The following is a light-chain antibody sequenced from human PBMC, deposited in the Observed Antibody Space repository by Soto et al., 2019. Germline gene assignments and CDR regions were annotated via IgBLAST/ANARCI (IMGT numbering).Light chain of an antibody. Sequence: QSVLTQPPSASGTPGQRVTISCSGSSSNIGSNTVNWYQQLPGTAPKLLIYSNKQRPSGVPDRFSGSKSGTSASLAISGLQSEDEADYYCAAWYDSLNGHAVFGGGTQLTVL. CDR3: AAWYDSLNGHAV. J-gene: IGLJ7*01. V-gene: IGLV1-44*01. CDR1: SSNIGSNT. CDR2: SNK.